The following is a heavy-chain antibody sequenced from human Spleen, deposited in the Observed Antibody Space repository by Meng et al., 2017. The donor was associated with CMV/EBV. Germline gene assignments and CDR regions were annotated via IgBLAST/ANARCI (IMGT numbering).Heavy chain of an antibody. CDR2: ISRNGGAT. V-gene: IGHV3-48*03. J-gene: IGHJ3*02. CDR3: ARELEWELPVGVFDI. Sequence: GESLKISCAASGFTFSSFDMHWVRQAPGKGLEYVSVISRNGGATYYADTVKGRFTIARDNAKNSLYLQMKSLRAEDTAVYYCARELEWELPVGVFDIWGQGTMVTVSS. D-gene: IGHD1-26*01. CDR1: GFTFSSFD.